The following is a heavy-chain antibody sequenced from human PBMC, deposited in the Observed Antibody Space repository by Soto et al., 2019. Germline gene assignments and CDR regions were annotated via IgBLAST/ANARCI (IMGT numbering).Heavy chain of an antibody. Sequence: EVQLLESGGGLVQPGESLRLSCAASGFPFSTYAMTWVRQAPGKGLEWVSGISYNGADRYYADSVRGRFTISRDNSKNTLYLQMNSLRAEDTALYYCAKRVAASGSGWDYWGQGTLVTVSS. CDR2: ISYNGADR. V-gene: IGHV3-23*01. CDR3: AKRVAASGSGWDY. D-gene: IGHD6-13*01. CDR1: GFPFSTYA. J-gene: IGHJ4*02.